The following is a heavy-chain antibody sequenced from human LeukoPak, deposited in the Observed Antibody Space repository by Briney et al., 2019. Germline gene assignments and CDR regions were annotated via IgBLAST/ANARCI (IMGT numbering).Heavy chain of an antibody. J-gene: IGHJ4*02. Sequence: PSETLSLTCTVPGGSISSYYWSWIRQPPGKGLEWIGYIYYSGSTNYNPSLKSRVTISVDTSKNQFSLKLSSVTAADTAVYYCARVGIAVAFDYWGQGTLVTVSS. V-gene: IGHV4-59*01. D-gene: IGHD6-19*01. CDR1: GGSISSYY. CDR3: ARVGIAVAFDY. CDR2: IYYSGST.